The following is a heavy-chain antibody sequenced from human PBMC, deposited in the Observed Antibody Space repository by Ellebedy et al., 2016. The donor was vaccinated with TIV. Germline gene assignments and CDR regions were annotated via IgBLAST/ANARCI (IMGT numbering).Heavy chain of an antibody. CDR2: IKSSSNPI. Sequence: GGSLRLSCAASGFTFRSYSMNWVRQAPGKGLEWVSYIKSSSNPIYYADSVKGRFIISRDNAKNSLYLQMNNLRDEDTAVYYCSRDGGRGGGNDFWGQGTLVIVSS. CDR3: SRDGGRGGGNDF. J-gene: IGHJ4*02. CDR1: GFTFRSYS. D-gene: IGHD3-16*01. V-gene: IGHV3-48*02.